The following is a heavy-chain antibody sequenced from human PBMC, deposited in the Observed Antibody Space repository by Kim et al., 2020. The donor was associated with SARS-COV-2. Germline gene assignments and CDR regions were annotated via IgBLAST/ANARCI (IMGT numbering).Heavy chain of an antibody. V-gene: IGHV3-49*04. J-gene: IGHJ6*01. CDR2: IRSKACGGTK. Sequence: GGSLRLSCTASGFTFGDYAMSWVRQAPGKGLEWVAFIRSKACGGTKEYAASVRGRFTISRADSKSIAYLQMNSLEAAATAEYYCRSYYRNSYYYAMDVWG. D-gene: IGHD3-10*01. CDR1: GFTFGDYA. CDR3: RSYYRNSYYYAMDV.